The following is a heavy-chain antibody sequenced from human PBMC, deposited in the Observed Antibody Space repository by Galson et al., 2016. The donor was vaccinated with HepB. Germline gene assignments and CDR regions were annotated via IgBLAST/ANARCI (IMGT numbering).Heavy chain of an antibody. CDR2: IHYSGIT. CDR1: GDSVSSDFYF. D-gene: IGHD5-18*01. Sequence: SETLSLTCTVSGDSVSSDFYFWSWIRQPPGKGLEWIGYIHYSGITNYNPSLNSRVTISVDTSKNQISLKLRSVTAADTAVYYCARDLSPAEYSYGSGSFDSWGQGTLVSVSS. CDR3: ARDLSPAEYSYGSGSFDS. J-gene: IGHJ4*02. V-gene: IGHV4-61*01.